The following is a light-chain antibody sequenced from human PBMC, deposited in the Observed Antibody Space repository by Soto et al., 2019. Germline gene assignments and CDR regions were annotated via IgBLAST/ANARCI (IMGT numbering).Light chain of an antibody. J-gene: IGKJ4*01. V-gene: IGKV3-15*01. CDR2: GAS. Sequence: IVVTQSPATLSASPGERATLSCRTSQSVSSSLAWYQQKPGQAPSLLIYGASTRATGIPARFSGSGSGTDFTLTISSLEPEDFAVYYCHQHAASPLTFGGGTKVDIK. CDR1: QSVSSS. CDR3: HQHAASPLT.